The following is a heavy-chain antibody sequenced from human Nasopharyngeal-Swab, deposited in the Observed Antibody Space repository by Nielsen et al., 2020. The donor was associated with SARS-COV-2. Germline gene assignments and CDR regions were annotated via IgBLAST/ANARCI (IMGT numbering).Heavy chain of an antibody. V-gene: IGHV3-74*01. CDR2: INSDGSST. CDR3: ASSRPLWAFDI. Sequence: WIRQPPGKGLVWVSRINSDGSSTSYADSVKGRFIISRDDAKNTLYLQMNSLRAEDTAVYYCASSRPLWAFDIWGQGTMVTVSS. J-gene: IGHJ3*02.